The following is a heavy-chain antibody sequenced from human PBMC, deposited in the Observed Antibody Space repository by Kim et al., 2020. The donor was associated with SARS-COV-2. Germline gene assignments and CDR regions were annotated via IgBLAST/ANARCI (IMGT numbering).Heavy chain of an antibody. CDR1: GFTFDDYA. Sequence: GGSLRLSCAASGFTFDDYAMHWVRQAPGKGLEWVSGISWNSGSIGYADSVKGRFTISRDNAKNSLYLQMNSLRAEDTALYYCAKAGGRYSSSWSDYWGQGTLVTVSS. J-gene: IGHJ4*02. D-gene: IGHD6-13*01. CDR2: ISWNSGSI. CDR3: AKAGGRYSSSWSDY. V-gene: IGHV3-9*01.